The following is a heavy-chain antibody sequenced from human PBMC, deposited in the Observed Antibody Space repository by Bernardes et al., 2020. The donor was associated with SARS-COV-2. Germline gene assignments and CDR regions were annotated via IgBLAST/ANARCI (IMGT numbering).Heavy chain of an antibody. Sequence: AQLEVGCKASGYTFTSYGISWVRQAPGQGLEWVGWISGNNGNTNYAQKLQGRVTMTTDTSTSTAYMELSRLTSDDTAVYYCARDLDRLYSGSRTDAFDIWGQGTMVTVSS. J-gene: IGHJ3*02. CDR2: ISGNNGNT. CDR1: GYTFTSYG. D-gene: IGHD1-26*01. V-gene: IGHV1-18*01. CDR3: ARDLDRLYSGSRTDAFDI.